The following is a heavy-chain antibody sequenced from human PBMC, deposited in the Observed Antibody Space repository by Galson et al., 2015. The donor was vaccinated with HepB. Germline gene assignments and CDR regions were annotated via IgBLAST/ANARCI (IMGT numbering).Heavy chain of an antibody. CDR3: ARDREWGSVIVSPTDAFDI. V-gene: IGHV3-21*01. D-gene: IGHD2-21*01. CDR1: GFTFSSYS. Sequence: SLRLSCAASGFTFSSYSMNWVRQAPGKGLEWVSSISSSSSYIYYADSVKGRFTISRDNAKNSLYLQMNSLRAEDTAVYYCARDREWGSVIVSPTDAFDIWGQGTMVTVSS. CDR2: ISSSSSYI. J-gene: IGHJ3*02.